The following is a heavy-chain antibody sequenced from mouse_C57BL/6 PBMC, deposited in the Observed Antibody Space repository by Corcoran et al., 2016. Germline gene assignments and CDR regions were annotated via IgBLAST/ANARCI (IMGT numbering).Heavy chain of an antibody. D-gene: IGHD1-1*01. CDR2: INTYSGVP. CDR1: GYTFTTYG. J-gene: IGHJ3*01. CDR3: ARDYGSSYPFAY. Sequence: QIQLVQSGPELKKPGETVKISCKASGYTFTTYGMSWVKQAPGKGLKWMGWINTYSGVPTYADDFKGRFAFSLETSASTAYLQIKNLKNEDTATYFGARDYGSSYPFAYGGQGTLVTVSA. V-gene: IGHV9-3*01.